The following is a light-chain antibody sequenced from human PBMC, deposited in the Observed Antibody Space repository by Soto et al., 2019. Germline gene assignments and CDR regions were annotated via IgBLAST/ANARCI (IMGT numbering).Light chain of an antibody. CDR1: SSDVGGYNT. V-gene: IGLV2-14*03. CDR2: DVS. Sequence: QSALTQPASVSGSPGQSITISCSGTSSDVGGYNTVSWYQHHPGKAPKFMIYDVSNRPSGVSHRFSGSKSGNTASLTISGLQAEDEADYYCSSFTSGNFVVFGGGTQLTVL. J-gene: IGLJ2*01. CDR3: SSFTSGNFVV.